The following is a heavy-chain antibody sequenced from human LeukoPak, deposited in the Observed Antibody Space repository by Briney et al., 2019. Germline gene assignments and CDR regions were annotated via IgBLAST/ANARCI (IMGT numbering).Heavy chain of an antibody. V-gene: IGHV4-39*01. CDR3: ARHPPGIAAAYNWFDP. CDR1: GVSISSSNSY. D-gene: IGHD6-13*01. CDR2: IYYSGNT. Sequence: SETLSLTCTVSGVSISSSNSYWGWIRQPPGKGLEWIGSIYYSGNTYYNASLKSQVSISIDTSKNQFSLRLTSVTAADTAVYYCARHPPGIAAAYNWFDPWGQGTLVTVSS. J-gene: IGHJ5*02.